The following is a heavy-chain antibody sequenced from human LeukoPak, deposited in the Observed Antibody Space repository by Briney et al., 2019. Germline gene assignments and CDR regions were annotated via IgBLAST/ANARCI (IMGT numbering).Heavy chain of an antibody. V-gene: IGHV1-69*04. CDR3: ARGLWFGELLSTDAFDI. D-gene: IGHD3-10*01. CDR2: IIRILGIA. CDR1: GGTFSSYA. J-gene: IGHJ3*02. Sequence: ASVKVSCKASGGTFSSYAIGWVRQAPGQGLEWMGRIIRILGIANYAQKFQGRVTITADKSTSTAYMELSSLRSEDTAVYYCARGLWFGELLSTDAFDIWGQETMVTVSS.